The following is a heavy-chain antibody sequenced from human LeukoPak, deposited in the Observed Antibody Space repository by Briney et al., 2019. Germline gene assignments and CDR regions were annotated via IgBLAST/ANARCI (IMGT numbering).Heavy chain of an antibody. V-gene: IGHV3-33*01. CDR1: RFTFSNYG. CDR3: ARDLGYCSDGSCPQNY. Sequence: GRSLRLSCAASRFTFSNYGMHWVRQAPGKGLEWVAVIWFDGNNQYYADSVKGRFTISRDNSKNTLYLQMNSLRAEDTAVYYCARDLGYCSDGSCPQNYWGQGTRVTVSS. CDR2: IWFDGNNQ. J-gene: IGHJ4*02. D-gene: IGHD2-15*01.